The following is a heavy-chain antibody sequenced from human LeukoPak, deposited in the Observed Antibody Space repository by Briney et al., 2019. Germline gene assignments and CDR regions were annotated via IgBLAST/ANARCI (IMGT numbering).Heavy chain of an antibody. CDR3: AKVMTRTMVRGVPPSDY. CDR2: ISGSGGST. D-gene: IGHD3-10*01. V-gene: IGHV3-23*01. Sequence: GGSLRLSCAASGFTFSSYAMHWVRQAPGKGLGWVSAISGSGGSTYYADSVKGRFTISRDNSKNTLYLQMNSLRAEDTAVYYCAKVMTRTMVRGVPPSDYWGQGTLVTVSS. J-gene: IGHJ4*02. CDR1: GFTFSSYA.